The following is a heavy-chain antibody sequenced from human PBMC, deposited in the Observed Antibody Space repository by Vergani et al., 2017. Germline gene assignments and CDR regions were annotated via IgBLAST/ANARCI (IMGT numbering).Heavy chain of an antibody. Sequence: QVQLVQSGAEVKKPGSSVKVSCKASGGTFSSYAISWVRQAPGQVLEWMGGIIPIFGTANYAQKFQGRVTITADESTSTAYMELSSLRSEDTAVYYCAGYPLLGTRGYNWFDPWGQGTLVTVSS. CDR1: GGTFSSYA. CDR3: AGYPLLGTRGYNWFDP. J-gene: IGHJ5*02. D-gene: IGHD1-1*01. V-gene: IGHV1-69*01. CDR2: IIPIFGTA.